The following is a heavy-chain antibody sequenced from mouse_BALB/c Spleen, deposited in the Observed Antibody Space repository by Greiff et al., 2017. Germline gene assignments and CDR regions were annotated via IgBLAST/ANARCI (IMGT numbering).Heavy chain of an antibody. CDR1: GFTFSSYA. CDR3: AIRRDYYGSSYVSFAY. V-gene: IGHV5-6-5*01. Sequence: EVKLMESGGGLVKPGGSLKLSCAASGFTFSSYAMSWVRQTPEKRLEWVASISSGGSTYYPDSVKGRFTISRDNARNILYLQMSSLRSEDTAMYYCAIRRDYYGSSYVSFAYWGQGTLVTVSA. J-gene: IGHJ3*01. D-gene: IGHD1-1*01. CDR2: ISSGGST.